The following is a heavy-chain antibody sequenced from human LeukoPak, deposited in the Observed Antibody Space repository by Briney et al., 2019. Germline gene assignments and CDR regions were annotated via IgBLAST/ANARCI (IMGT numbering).Heavy chain of an antibody. V-gene: IGHV4-38-2*02. J-gene: IGHJ4*01. Sequence: PSETLSLTCTVSGYSITNDYFRGWIRQPPGKGLEWLGSIHHSGSTYIFGPLNSRVTMSLDTSKNQFSLGLSSVTAADTAVYYCARIKAATSADFWGHGTLVTVSS. D-gene: IGHD2-15*01. CDR3: ARIKAATSADF. CDR2: IHHSGST. CDR1: GYSITNDYF.